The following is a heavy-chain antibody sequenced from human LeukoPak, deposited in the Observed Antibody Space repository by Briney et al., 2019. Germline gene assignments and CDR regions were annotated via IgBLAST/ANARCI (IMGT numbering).Heavy chain of an antibody. CDR3: ATPKDYGDYRSHYFDY. CDR1: GFTFSYYW. Sequence: GGSLRLSCAASGFTFSYYWMHWVRQIPGKGLSWVSRINTDGSSKSYADSVKGRFTISRDNAKNTLYLQMNSLRAEDTAVYYCATPKDYGDYRSHYFDYWGQGTLVTVSS. J-gene: IGHJ4*02. V-gene: IGHV3-74*01. CDR2: INTDGSSK. D-gene: IGHD4-17*01.